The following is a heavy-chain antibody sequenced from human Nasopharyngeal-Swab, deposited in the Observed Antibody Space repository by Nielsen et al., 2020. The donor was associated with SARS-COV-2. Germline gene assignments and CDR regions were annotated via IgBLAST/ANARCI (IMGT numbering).Heavy chain of an antibody. CDR2: ISSRSSTI. D-gene: IGHD4-23*01. V-gene: IGHV3-48*02. J-gene: IGHJ6*02. CDR3: AREDYGGNLALGYYYDGMDV. Sequence: GESLKISCAASGFTFSSYWMHWVRQAPGKGLEWVSYISSRSSTIYYADSVKGRFTISRDNAKNSLYLQMNSLRDEDTAVYYCAREDYGGNLALGYYYDGMDVWGQGTTVTVSS. CDR1: GFTFSSYW.